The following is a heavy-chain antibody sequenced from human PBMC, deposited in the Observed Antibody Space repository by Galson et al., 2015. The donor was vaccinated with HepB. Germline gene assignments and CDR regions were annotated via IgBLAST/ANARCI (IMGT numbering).Heavy chain of an antibody. CDR1: GYTFTGYY. D-gene: IGHD3-16*01. V-gene: IGHV1-2*04. CDR2: INPNSGGT. CDR3: ARDGGLTAPKGFDY. Sequence: SVKVSCKASGYTFTGYYMHWVRQAPGQGLEWMGWINPNSGGTNYAPKFQGWVTMTRDTSISTAYMELSRLRSDDTAVYYCARDGGLTAPKGFDYWGQGTLVTVSS. J-gene: IGHJ4*02.